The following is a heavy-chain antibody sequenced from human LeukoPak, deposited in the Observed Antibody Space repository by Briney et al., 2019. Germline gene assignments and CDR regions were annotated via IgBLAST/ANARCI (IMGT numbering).Heavy chain of an antibody. CDR2: FSYSGNI. D-gene: IGHD6-19*01. J-gene: IGHJ4*02. Sequence: PSETLPLTCTVSGASINSGTYYWGWVRQPPGKGLEWIGTFSYSGNIYYNPSLKSRVTISVDTSKNQFSLKLSSVTAADTAVYYCARERDSSGWYEKIVFDYWGQGTLVTVSS. CDR1: GASINSGTYY. V-gene: IGHV4-39*07. CDR3: ARERDSSGWYEKIVFDY.